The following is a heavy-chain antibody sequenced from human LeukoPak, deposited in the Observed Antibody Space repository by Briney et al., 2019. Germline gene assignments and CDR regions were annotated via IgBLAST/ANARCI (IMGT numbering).Heavy chain of an antibody. CDR1: GGSISTNTYY. CDR2: MSYGGTT. D-gene: IGHD3-22*01. V-gene: IGHV4-39*02. J-gene: IGHJ4*02. Sequence: SETLSLTCTVSGGSISTNTYYWGWIRQPPGKGLEWIGSMSYGGTTYYNPSLKSRVTISVDTSKNQFSLKLSSVTAADTAVYYCARDAYYYDSSAYYLLVWGQGTLVTVSS. CDR3: ARDAYYYDSSAYYLLV.